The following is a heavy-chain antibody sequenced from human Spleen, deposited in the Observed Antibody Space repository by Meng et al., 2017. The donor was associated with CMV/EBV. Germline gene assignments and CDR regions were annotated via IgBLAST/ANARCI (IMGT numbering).Heavy chain of an antibody. CDR1: GFTFSSYW. V-gene: IGHV3-74*01. Sequence: GGSLRLSCAASGFTFSSYWMHWVRQAPGKGLVWVSRINSDGSSTSYADSVKGRFTISRDNAKNSLYLQMNSLRAEDTAVYYCAREMPQRYSGYDDGIAPLGQGTLVTVSS. J-gene: IGHJ5*02. D-gene: IGHD5-12*01. CDR3: AREMPQRYSGYDDGIAP. CDR2: INSDGSST.